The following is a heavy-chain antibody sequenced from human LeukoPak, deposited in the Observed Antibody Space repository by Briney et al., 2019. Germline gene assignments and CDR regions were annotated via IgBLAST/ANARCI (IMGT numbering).Heavy chain of an antibody. CDR1: GSTFSSYG. CDR2: IWYDGSNK. Sequence: PGGSLRLSCAASGSTFSSYGMHWVRQAPGKGLEWVAVIWYDGSNKYYADSVKGRFTISRDNSKNTLYLQMNSLRAEDTAVYYCARDYLDWYFDLWGRGTLVTVSS. V-gene: IGHV3-33*01. CDR3: ARDYLDWYFDL. J-gene: IGHJ2*01.